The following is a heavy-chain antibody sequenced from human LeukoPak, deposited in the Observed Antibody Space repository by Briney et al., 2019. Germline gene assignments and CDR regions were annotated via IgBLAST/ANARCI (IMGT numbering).Heavy chain of an antibody. CDR1: GFTFSSYS. CDR2: ISSSSSYI. D-gene: IGHD6-13*01. V-gene: IGHV3-21*01. CDR3: ARSLYSSSWYDYYYYGMDV. Sequence: PGGSLRLSCAASGFTFSSYSMNWVRQAPGKGLEWVSSISSSSSYIYYADSVKGRFTISRDNAKNSLYLQMNSLRAEDTAVYYCARSLYSSSWYDYYYYGMDVWGQGTTVTVSS. J-gene: IGHJ6*02.